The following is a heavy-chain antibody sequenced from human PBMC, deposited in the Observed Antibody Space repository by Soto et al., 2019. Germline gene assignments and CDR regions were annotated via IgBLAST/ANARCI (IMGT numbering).Heavy chain of an antibody. J-gene: IGHJ6*02. Sequence: PSETRSRTWTVSTGSINGYYWSGIRQPAGKGLEWIGRIYTTGSTTYNPSLKSRVTMSVDTSKKQVPLNLTSVTAADTAAYYCARLRGGYYYYGMDVWGQGTTVTVSS. CDR1: TGSINGYY. D-gene: IGHD3-16*01. V-gene: IGHV4-4*07. CDR2: IYTTGST. CDR3: ARLRGGYYYYGMDV.